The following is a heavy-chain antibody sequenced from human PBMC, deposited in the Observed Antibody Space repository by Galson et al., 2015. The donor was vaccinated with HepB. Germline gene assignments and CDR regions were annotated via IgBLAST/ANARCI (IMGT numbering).Heavy chain of an antibody. CDR2: IIPILGIA. CDR1: GGTFSSYT. J-gene: IGHJ6*02. CDR3: AGALPEGSYPPDYYYYGMDV. V-gene: IGHV1-69*02. D-gene: IGHD3-16*02. Sequence: SVKVSCKASGGTFSSYTTSWVRQAPGQGLEWMGRIIPILGIANCAQKFQGRVTITADKSTSTAYMELSSLRSEDTAVYYCAGALPEGSYPPDYYYYGMDVWGQGTTVTVSS.